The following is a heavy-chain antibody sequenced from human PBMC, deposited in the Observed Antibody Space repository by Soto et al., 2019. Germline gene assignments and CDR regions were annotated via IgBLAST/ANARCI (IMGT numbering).Heavy chain of an antibody. D-gene: IGHD6-19*01. J-gene: IGHJ4*02. V-gene: IGHV3-30*18. CDR3: AKVFRPYSSGWPFDY. CDR1: GFTFSSYG. CDR2: ISYDGSNK. Sequence: QVQLVESGGGVVQPGRSLRLSCAASGFTFSSYGMHWVSQAPGKGLEWVAGISYDGSNKYYADSVKGRFTISRDNSKNTLYLQMNSLRAEDTAVYYCAKVFRPYSSGWPFDYWGQGTLVTVSS.